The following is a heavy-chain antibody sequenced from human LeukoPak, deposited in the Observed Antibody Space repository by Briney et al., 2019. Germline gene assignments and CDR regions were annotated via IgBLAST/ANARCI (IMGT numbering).Heavy chain of an antibody. CDR3: VRDPDILTGVAFDI. Sequence: GGSLRLSCAASGFSFSSDWMNWVRQAPGKGLEWVANIKQDGSAKNYVDSVKGRVTVARDNAKNSLYLQMNSLRAEDTAVYYCVRDPDILTGVAFDIWGQGTMVTVSS. D-gene: IGHD3-9*01. V-gene: IGHV3-7*05. CDR1: GFSFSSDW. J-gene: IGHJ3*02. CDR2: IKQDGSAK.